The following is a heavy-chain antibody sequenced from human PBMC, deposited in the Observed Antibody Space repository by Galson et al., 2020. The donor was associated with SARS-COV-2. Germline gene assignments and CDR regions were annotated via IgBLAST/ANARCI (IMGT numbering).Heavy chain of an antibody. J-gene: IGHJ4*02. CDR3: ARERERSTPWSFDWWEDD. CDR2: IYYTGGT. D-gene: IGHD3-9*01. CDR1: GGPIMGHY. V-gene: IGHV4-59*11. Sequence: SETLSLTCTVSGGPIMGHYWSWIRQPPGKGLEWIGHIYYTGGTSYSPSLKSRVTISVDRSKNQFSLKLNSVTPADTAMYYCARERERSTPWSFDWWEDDWGQGTLVSVSS.